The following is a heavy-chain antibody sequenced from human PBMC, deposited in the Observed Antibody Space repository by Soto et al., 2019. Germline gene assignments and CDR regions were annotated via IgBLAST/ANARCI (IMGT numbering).Heavy chain of an antibody. V-gene: IGHV3-30*18. J-gene: IGHJ4*02. CDR1: GFTFSSYG. CDR3: AKAGGGFGDFVHH. Sequence: LGGSLRLSCAASGFTFSSYGMHWVRQAPGKGLEWVTGILYDGSDKYYADSVKGRFTISRENSKNTLYLQMNSLRTEDSAVYYCAKAGGGFGDFVHHWGQGTPVTVSS. CDR2: ILYDGSDK. D-gene: IGHD3-10*01.